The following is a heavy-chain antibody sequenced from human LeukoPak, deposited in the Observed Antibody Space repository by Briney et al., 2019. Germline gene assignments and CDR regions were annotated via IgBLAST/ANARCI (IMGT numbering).Heavy chain of an antibody. Sequence: PSETLSLTCTVSGGSLSSYYWSWIRQPPGKGLEWIGYIYYMGGTNYNPSLKSRVTISVDTSKHKFSLKLSSATAAETAVYYFTGLDGYRYYFDFWGQGPLVPVSS. CDR2: IYYMGGT. J-gene: IGHJ4*02. CDR3: TGLDGYRYYFDF. V-gene: IGHV4-59*08. CDR1: GGSLSSYY. D-gene: IGHD5-24*01.